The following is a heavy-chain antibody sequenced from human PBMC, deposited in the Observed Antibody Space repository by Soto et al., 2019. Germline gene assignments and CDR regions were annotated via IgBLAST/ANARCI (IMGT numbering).Heavy chain of an antibody. Sequence: PASGFTFSSYGIHWVRQAPGKGLEWVAVISYDGRNKYYADSVKGRFAISRDNSRNTLYLQMSSLRAEDTAXXXXXXXXSSGWPYYYG. CDR3: XXXXSSGWPYYYG. J-gene: IGHJ6*01. CDR1: GFTFSSYG. CDR2: ISYDGRNK. V-gene: IGHV3-30*03. D-gene: IGHD6-19*01.